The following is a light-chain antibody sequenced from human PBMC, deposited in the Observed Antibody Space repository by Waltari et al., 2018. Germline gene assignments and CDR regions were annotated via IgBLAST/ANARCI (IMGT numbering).Light chain of an antibody. J-gene: IGKJ4*01. CDR3: QQYSSYPALT. Sequence: DIQMTQSPSTVSASVADRLTITCRASQNISTWLAWYQQKPGKAPNLRINKASRLERGVPSRFSGSGSGTEFTLAISSLQPDDFATYFCQQYSSYPALTFGGGTKVEIK. V-gene: IGKV1-5*03. CDR1: QNISTW. CDR2: KAS.